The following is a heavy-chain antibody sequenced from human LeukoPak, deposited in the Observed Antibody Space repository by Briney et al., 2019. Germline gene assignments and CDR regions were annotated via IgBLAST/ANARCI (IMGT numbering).Heavy chain of an antibody. D-gene: IGHD3-3*01. V-gene: IGHV3-20*04. J-gene: IGHJ4*02. CDR2: INWNGGST. CDR3: ARVKGSGYRNSIDY. CDR1: GFTFDDYA. Sequence: VGSLRLSCAASGFTFDDYAMNWVRQAPGKGLEWVSRINWNGGSTYYRDSVKGRFTISRDNAKNSLYLQMNSLRAEDTALYYCARVKGSGYRNSIDYWGQGTLVTVSS.